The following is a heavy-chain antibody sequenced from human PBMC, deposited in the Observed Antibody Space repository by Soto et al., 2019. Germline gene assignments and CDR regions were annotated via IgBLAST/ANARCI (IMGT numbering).Heavy chain of an antibody. CDR1: GGTFNSNA. J-gene: IGHJ2*01. D-gene: IGHD5-18*01. Sequence: SVKVSCKASGGTFNSNAISWVRQAPGQGLEWMGGIIPVFGTTNYAQKFQGRVTISADASTGTAYMELNSLRSEDTALYYCASRWGYSYGSGGYFDLWGRGTLVTVSS. CDR2: IIPVFGTT. V-gene: IGHV1-69*13. CDR3: ASRWGYSYGSGGYFDL.